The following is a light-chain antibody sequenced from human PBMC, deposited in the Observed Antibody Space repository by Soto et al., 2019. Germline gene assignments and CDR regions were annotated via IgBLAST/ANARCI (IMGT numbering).Light chain of an antibody. J-gene: IGKJ4*01. CDR3: QQYNSYPLT. CDR1: QSISKW. Sequence: DIQMTQSPSTLSASVGDRVTITCRASQSISKWLAWSQQKPGKAPNLLIYEASNLETGVPSRFSGSGSETEFTLTISSLQPDDVATYYCQQYNSYPLTFGGGTKVEMK. CDR2: EAS. V-gene: IGKV1-5*03.